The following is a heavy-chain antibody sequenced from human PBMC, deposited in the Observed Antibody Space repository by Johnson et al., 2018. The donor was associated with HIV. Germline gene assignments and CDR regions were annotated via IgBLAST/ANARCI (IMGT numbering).Heavy chain of an antibody. J-gene: IGHJ3*02. CDR2: IGTTGDT. Sequence: ESGGGLVQPGGSLRLSCAASGFTLSSYDIHWVRQATGKGLEWVAAIGTTGDTFYPGSVKGRFTISRENAKNSLYLQMNSLRAGDTAVYYCARTLGFGTEDAFDIWGQGTMVTVSS. CDR3: ARTLGFGTEDAFDI. CDR1: GFTLSSYD. V-gene: IGHV3-13*01. D-gene: IGHD3-10*01.